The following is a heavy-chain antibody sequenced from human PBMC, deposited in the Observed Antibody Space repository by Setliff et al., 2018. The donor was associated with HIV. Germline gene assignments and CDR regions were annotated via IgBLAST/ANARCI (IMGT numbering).Heavy chain of an antibody. V-gene: IGHV3-7*05. J-gene: IGHJ4*02. CDR2: IKQDGSEK. CDR1: GFTFSTYW. CDR3: ATDCAVVGGTGSLDS. D-gene: IGHD1-26*01. Sequence: GGSLRLSCAASGFTFSTYWMSWVRQAPGKGLEWVANIKQDGSEKNYMDSVKGRFTISRDNAKNSLYLQMNSLRVEDTAVYYCATDCAVVGGTGSLDSWGQGTPVTVSS.